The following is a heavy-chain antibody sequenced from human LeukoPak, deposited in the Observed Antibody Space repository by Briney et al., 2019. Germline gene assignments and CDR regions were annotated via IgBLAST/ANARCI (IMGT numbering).Heavy chain of an antibody. Sequence: GASVKVSCKASGGTFSSYAISWVRQAPGQGLEWMGGIIPIFGTANYAQKFQGRVTITADESTSTAYMELSSLRSEDTAVYYCARAFQTRYSSSWYSPFDYWGQGTLVTVSS. V-gene: IGHV1-69*01. J-gene: IGHJ4*02. CDR2: IIPIFGTA. CDR3: ARAFQTRYSSSWYSPFDY. D-gene: IGHD6-13*01. CDR1: GGTFSSYA.